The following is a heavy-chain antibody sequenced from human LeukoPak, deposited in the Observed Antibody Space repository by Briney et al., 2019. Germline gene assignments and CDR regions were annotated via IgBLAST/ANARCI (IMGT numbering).Heavy chain of an antibody. V-gene: IGHV4-39*01. Sequence: PSETLSLTCAVSGVSISSSNSYWGWIRQPPGKGLEWIGSIYYSGNTYYNASLKSQVSISIDTSKNRFSLRLTSVTAADTAVYYCARQTGSGLFILPGGQGTLVTVSS. J-gene: IGHJ4*02. D-gene: IGHD3/OR15-3a*01. CDR2: IYYSGNT. CDR3: ARQTGSGLFILP. CDR1: GVSISSSNSY.